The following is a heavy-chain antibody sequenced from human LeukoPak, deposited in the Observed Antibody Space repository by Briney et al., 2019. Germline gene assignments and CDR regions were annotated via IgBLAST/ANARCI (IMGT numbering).Heavy chain of an antibody. CDR2: IYYSGST. CDR3: ARGGGWSIAAAGMALDP. J-gene: IGHJ5*02. Sequence: SETLSLTCTVSGGSISSYYWSWIRQPPGKGLEWIGYIYYSGSTNYNPSLKSRVTISVDTSKNQFSLKLSSVTAADTAVYYCARGGGWSIAAAGMALDPWGQGTLVTVSS. V-gene: IGHV4-59*01. CDR1: GGSISSYY. D-gene: IGHD6-13*01.